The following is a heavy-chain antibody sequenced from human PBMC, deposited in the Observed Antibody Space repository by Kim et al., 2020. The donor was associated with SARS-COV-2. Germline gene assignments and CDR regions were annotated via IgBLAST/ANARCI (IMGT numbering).Heavy chain of an antibody. CDR3: AKARGWGPGIFGGLDAFDI. D-gene: IGHD3-16*01. J-gene: IGHJ3*02. V-gene: IGHV3-23*01. CDR1: GFTFSSYA. CDR2: ISGSGGST. Sequence: GGSLRLSCAASGFTFSSYAMSWVRQAPGKGLEWVSAISGSGGSTYYADSVKGRFTISRDNSKNTLYLQMNSLRAEDTAVYYCAKARGWGPGIFGGLDAFDIWGQGTMVTVSS.